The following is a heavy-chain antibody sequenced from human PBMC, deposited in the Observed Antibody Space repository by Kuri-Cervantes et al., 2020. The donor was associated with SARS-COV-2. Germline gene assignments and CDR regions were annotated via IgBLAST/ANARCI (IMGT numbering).Heavy chain of an antibody. V-gene: IGHV3-23*01. J-gene: IGHJ4*02. CDR2: LGGSGDVT. Sequence: GGSLRLSCAAFGFTVGNNYMSWFRQAPGKGLEWVSGLGGSGDVTYYADSVKGRFTISRDNSNNTLYLQMNSLRGEDTAVYYCAKLFGVVVAGTLDYWGQGTLVTVSS. CDR3: AKLFGVVVAGTLDY. CDR1: GFTVGNNY. D-gene: IGHD2-15*01.